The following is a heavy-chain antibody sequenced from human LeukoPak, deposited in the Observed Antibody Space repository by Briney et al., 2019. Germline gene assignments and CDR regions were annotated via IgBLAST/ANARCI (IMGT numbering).Heavy chain of an antibody. CDR1: GFTFSSYN. D-gene: IGHD6-13*01. V-gene: IGHV3-48*01. J-gene: IGHJ4*02. Sequence: GGSLRLSCAASGFTFSSYNMNWVRQAPGKGLEWVSYISSSTTLIYYADSVKGRFTISRDNVKNSLYLQMIGLRAEDTAVYYCARETLSSSWTYDYWGQGTLVTVPS. CDR2: ISSSTTLI. CDR3: ARETLSSSWTYDY.